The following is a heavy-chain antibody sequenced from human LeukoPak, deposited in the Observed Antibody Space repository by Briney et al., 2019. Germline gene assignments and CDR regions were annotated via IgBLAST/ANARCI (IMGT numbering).Heavy chain of an antibody. V-gene: IGHV3-23*01. J-gene: IGHJ4*02. CDR3: ARAGPYYFDY. CDR1: GFTFSSYA. CDR2: SGGNT. Sequence: GGSLRLSCAASGFTFSSYAMNWVRQAPGKGLEWVSVSGGNTYYADSVKGRVTISRDNSKSTLYLQMNSLRAEDTAVYYCARAGPYYFDYWGQGTLVTVSS.